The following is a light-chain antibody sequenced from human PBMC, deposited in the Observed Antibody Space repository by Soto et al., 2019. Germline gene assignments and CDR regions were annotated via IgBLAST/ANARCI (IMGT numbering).Light chain of an antibody. CDR3: MQPPHWPPT. J-gene: IGKJ1*01. CDR1: QGLVYGDGNTY. Sequence: DVVLTQSPLSLAVTVGQPASISCRSSQGLVYGDGNTYLNWFHQRPGQPPRRLISKVSARDSGVPDRFSGSGSGTDFTLTISRVEAEDVGFYYCMQPPHWPPTFGQGTLVEIK. CDR2: KVS. V-gene: IGKV2-30*01.